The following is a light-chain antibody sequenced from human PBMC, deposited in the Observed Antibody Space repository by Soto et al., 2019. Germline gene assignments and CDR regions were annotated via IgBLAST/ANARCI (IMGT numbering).Light chain of an antibody. J-gene: IGLJ2*01. CDR2: GIS. V-gene: IGLV1-40*01. CDR3: QSYDSSLSGHVV. CDR1: SSNIGAGYD. Sequence: QAVVTQPPSVSGAPGQRVTISCTGSSSNIGAGYDVHWYQQFPGTAPKLLIYGISNRPSGVPDRFSGSKSGTSASLAITGLQAEDEADYYCQSYDSSLSGHVVFGGGTKLTVL.